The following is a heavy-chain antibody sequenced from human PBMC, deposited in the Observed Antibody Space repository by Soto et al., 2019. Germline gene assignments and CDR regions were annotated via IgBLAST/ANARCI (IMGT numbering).Heavy chain of an antibody. Sequence: GGSLRLSCAASVFNFATYSMSWFLQAPGKGLEWVAGISDGVDRAYYGDSVKGRFTISRDTSKNMLYLHMNSLRAEDTAIYYCARYTAVADYYYFDYSGQGTLVTVSS. CDR1: VFNFATYS. CDR2: ISDGVDRA. V-gene: IGHV3-23*01. CDR3: ARYTAVADYYYFDY. J-gene: IGHJ4*02. D-gene: IGHD6-19*01.